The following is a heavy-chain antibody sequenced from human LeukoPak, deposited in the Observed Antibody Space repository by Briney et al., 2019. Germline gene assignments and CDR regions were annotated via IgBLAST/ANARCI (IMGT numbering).Heavy chain of an antibody. V-gene: IGHV4-59*12. CDR3: PRAPVSTAYLHYYSMDV. J-gene: IGHJ6*03. D-gene: IGHD3-16*01. CDR1: GGSISSYY. CDR2: IYYSGST. Sequence: SETLSLTCTVSGGSISSYYWSWIRQPPGKGLEWIGYIYYSGSTNYNPSLKSRVTISVDTSKNQFSLKLSSVTAADTAVYYCPRAPVSTAYLHYYSMDVWGKGTTVTVSS.